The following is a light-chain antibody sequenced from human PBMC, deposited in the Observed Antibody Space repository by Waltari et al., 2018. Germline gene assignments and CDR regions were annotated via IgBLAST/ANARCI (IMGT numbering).Light chain of an antibody. V-gene: IGLV2-14*01. CDR1: SSDVGGYNY. Sequence: QSALTQPASVSGSPGQSLTISCTGTSSDVGGYNYVSWYQQHPGKAPKLMIYDVHKRPSGISNRCSGSKSGNTASLTIAGLQAEDGADYYCSSYTSGSTWVFGGGTKLTVL. J-gene: IGLJ3*02. CDR2: DVH. CDR3: SSYTSGSTWV.